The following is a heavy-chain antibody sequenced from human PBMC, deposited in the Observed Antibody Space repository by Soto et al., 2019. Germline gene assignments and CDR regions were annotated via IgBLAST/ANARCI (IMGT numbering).Heavy chain of an antibody. J-gene: IGHJ4*02. V-gene: IGHV3-43*01. CDR3: AKDYYYDSSGYAMDY. D-gene: IGHD3-22*01. CDR2: ISWDGGST. Sequence: EVQLVESGGVVVQPGGSLRLSCAASGFTFDDYTMHWVRQAPGKGLEWVSLISWDGGSTYYADSVKGRFTISRDNSKNSLYLQMNSLRTEDTALYYCAKDYYYDSSGYAMDYWGQGTLVTVSS. CDR1: GFTFDDYT.